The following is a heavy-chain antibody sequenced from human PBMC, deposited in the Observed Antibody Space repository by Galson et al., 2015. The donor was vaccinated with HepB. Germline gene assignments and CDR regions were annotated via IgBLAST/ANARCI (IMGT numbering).Heavy chain of an antibody. J-gene: IGHJ5*02. CDR1: GITFSDYS. CDR3: ARATIRWFDP. CDR2: VSGSGTTT. V-gene: IGHV3-11*01. Sequence: SLRLSCAVTGITFSDYSMTWIRQAPGKGLEWLSYVSGSGTTTFYADSVRGRFTISRDNAKNSLYLQMNSLRAEDTAVYYCARATIRWFDPWGQGTLVTVSS. D-gene: IGHD2-2*02.